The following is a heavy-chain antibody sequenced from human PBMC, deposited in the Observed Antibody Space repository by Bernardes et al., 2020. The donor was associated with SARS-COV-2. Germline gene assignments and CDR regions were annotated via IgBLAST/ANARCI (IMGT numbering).Heavy chain of an antibody. Sequence: ASVKVTRKASGYSFSSYGIIWVRQAPGQGLEWMGWISAYNGNIEYAQKFQGRVTMTTDTSANTGYMDLRSLRSDDTAVYYCARESTPGLRAIGYWGQGTVVAVSS. J-gene: IGHJ4*02. V-gene: IGHV1-18*01. D-gene: IGHD3-16*01. CDR2: ISAYNGNI. CDR1: GYSFSSYG. CDR3: ARESTPGLRAIGY.